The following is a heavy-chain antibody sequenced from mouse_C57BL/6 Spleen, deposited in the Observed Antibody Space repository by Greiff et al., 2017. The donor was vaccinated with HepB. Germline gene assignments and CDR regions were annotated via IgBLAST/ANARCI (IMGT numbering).Heavy chain of an antibody. CDR1: GYSITSGYY. J-gene: IGHJ4*01. V-gene: IGHV3-6*01. D-gene: IGHD2-3*01. Sequence: VQLKESGPGLVKPSQSLSLTCSVTGYSITSGYYWNWIRQFPGNKLEWMGYISYDGSNNYNPSLKNRISITRVTSKNQFFLKLNSVTTEDTATYYCASYEGDYWGQGTSVTVSS. CDR2: ISYDGSN. CDR3: ASYEGDY.